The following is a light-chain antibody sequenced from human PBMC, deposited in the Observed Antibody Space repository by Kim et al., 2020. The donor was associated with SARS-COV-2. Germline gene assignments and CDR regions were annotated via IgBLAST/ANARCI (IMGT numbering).Light chain of an antibody. CDR3: QSYDSSNHVV. CDR1: RGGIARTY. J-gene: IGLJ2*01. CDR2: EDN. V-gene: IGLV6-57*03. Sequence: KTVTTAGTRSRGGIARTYVQWYRERPGSAPTTVIYEDNQRPSGVPDRFSGSIDSSSNSASLTSSGLKTEDEADYYCQSYDSSNHVVFGGGTQLTVL.